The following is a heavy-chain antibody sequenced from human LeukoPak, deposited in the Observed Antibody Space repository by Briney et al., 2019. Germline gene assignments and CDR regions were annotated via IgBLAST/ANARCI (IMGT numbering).Heavy chain of an antibody. Sequence: GGFLRLSCAASGFTFSSYAMSWVRQAPGKGLEWVSAISGSGGSTYYADSVKGRFTISRDNSKNTLYLQMNSLRAEDTAVYYCAKDGGVGYCGGDCYTLPDYWGQGTLVTVSS. CDR2: ISGSGGST. D-gene: IGHD2-21*02. J-gene: IGHJ4*02. CDR3: AKDGGVGYCGGDCYTLPDY. V-gene: IGHV3-23*01. CDR1: GFTFSSYA.